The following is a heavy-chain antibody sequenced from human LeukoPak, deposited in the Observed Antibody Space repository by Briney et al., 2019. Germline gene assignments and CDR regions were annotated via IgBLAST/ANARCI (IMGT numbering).Heavy chain of an antibody. V-gene: IGHV1-2*06. CDR2: INPNSGGT. CDR1: GYTFTGYY. J-gene: IGHJ5*02. Sequence: GASVKVSCKASGYTFTGYYMHWVRQAPGQGLEWMGRINPNSGGTNYAQKFQGRVTMTRDTSISTAYVELSRLRSDDTAVYYCARSAKTYYYGSGSYYDWFDPWGQGTLVTVSS. D-gene: IGHD3-10*01. CDR3: ARSAKTYYYGSGSYYDWFDP.